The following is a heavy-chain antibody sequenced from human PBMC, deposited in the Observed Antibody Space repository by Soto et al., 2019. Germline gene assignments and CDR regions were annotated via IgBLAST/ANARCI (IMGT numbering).Heavy chain of an antibody. CDR2: ISSDENNR. J-gene: IGHJ5*02. CDR1: GFTFRSYA. D-gene: IGHD5-18*01. CDR3: ARALDTTMASKDNWFDP. V-gene: IGHV3-30-3*01. Sequence: QVQLVESGGGVVQPGRSLRLSCAASGFTFRSYAMHWVRQAPGKGLEWVAVISSDENNRSYADSVKGRFTISRDNTKNTLDLQVDSLRAEDTAVYYCARALDTTMASKDNWFDPWGQGTLVTVSS.